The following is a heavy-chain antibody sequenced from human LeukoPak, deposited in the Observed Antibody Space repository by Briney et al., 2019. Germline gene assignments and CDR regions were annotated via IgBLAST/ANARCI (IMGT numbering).Heavy chain of an antibody. CDR1: GFTFSSYE. D-gene: IGHD6-19*01. Sequence: PGGSLRLSCAASGFTFSSYEMNWVRQAPGKGLEWVPYISSSGSTIYYADSVKGRFTISRDNAKNSLYLQMNSLRAEDTAVYYCARESVAGNYYYYGMDVWGQGTTVTVSS. CDR2: ISSSGSTI. V-gene: IGHV3-48*03. J-gene: IGHJ6*02. CDR3: ARESVAGNYYYYGMDV.